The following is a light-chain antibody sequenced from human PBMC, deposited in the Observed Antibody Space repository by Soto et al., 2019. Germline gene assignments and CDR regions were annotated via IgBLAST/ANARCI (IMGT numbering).Light chain of an antibody. CDR3: QQYTNWPKT. J-gene: IGKJ1*01. CDR2: GAS. Sequence: EIVMTQSPATLSVSPGESATLSCRASQRVSRKLVWYQQKPGQAPRLLIYGASTRATGIPERFSGSGSGTEFTLTISSLQSEDFAVYYCQQYTNWPKTFGQGTKVDNK. V-gene: IGKV3D-15*01. CDR1: QRVSRK.